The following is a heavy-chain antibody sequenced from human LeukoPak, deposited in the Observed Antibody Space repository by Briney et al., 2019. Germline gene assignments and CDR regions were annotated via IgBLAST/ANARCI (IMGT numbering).Heavy chain of an antibody. D-gene: IGHD2-8*01. CDR1: GGSISSYY. CDR2: IYYSGST. V-gene: IGHV4-59*01. CDR3: ARDGCTNGVCSNWFDP. J-gene: IGHJ5*02. Sequence: SETLSLTCTVSGGSISSYYWSWIRQPPGEGLEWIGYIYYSGSTNYNPSLKSRVTISVDTSKNQFSLKLSSVTAADTAVYYCARDGCTNGVCSNWFDPWGQGTLVTVSS.